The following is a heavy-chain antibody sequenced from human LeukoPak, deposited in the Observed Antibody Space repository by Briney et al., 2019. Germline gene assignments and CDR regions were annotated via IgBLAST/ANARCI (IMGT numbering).Heavy chain of an antibody. CDR2: INHSGST. Sequence: SETLSLTCAVYGGSFSGYYWSWIRQPPGKGLEWIGEINHSGSTNYNPSLKSQVTISVDTSKNRFSLKLSSVTAAGTAVYYCARAPVVAGYYYYYGMDVWGQGTTVTVSS. CDR3: ARAPVVAGYYYYYGMDV. D-gene: IGHD6-19*01. V-gene: IGHV4-34*01. CDR1: GGSFSGYY. J-gene: IGHJ6*02.